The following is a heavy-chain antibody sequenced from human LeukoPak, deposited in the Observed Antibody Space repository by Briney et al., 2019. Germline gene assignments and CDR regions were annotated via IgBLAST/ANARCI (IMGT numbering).Heavy chain of an antibody. V-gene: IGHV4-34*01. CDR3: ARGSIQLWVTRGYYFDY. J-gene: IGHJ4*02. Sequence: SETQSLTCAVYGGSFSGYYWSWIRQPPGKGLEWIGEINHSGSTNYNPSLKSRVTISVDTSKNQFSLKLSSVTAADTAVYYCARGSIQLWVTRGYYFDYWGQGTLVTVSS. CDR1: GGSFSGYY. D-gene: IGHD5-18*01. CDR2: INHSGST.